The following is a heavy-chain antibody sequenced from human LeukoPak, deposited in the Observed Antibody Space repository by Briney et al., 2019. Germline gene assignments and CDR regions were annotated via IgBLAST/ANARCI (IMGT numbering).Heavy chain of an antibody. CDR1: GFTFSSYA. CDR2: ISGSGGST. V-gene: IGHV3-23*01. Sequence: GGSLRLSCAASGFTFSSYAMSWVRQAPGKGLEWVSAISGSGGSTYYADSVKGRFTISRDNSKNTLYLQMNSLRAQDPAVFFCAKGRPPDGLQPLILWGQGTLVTVSS. J-gene: IGHJ4*02. CDR3: AKGRPPDGLQPLIL. D-gene: IGHD5-24*01.